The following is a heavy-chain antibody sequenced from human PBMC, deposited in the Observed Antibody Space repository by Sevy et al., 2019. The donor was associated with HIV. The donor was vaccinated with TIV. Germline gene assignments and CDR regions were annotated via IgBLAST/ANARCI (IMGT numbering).Heavy chain of an antibody. J-gene: IGHJ4*02. CDR3: ARSMVRGVSIGYFDY. CDR2: INSNRGGT. CDR1: GYTFTDYY. V-gene: IGHV1-2*02. D-gene: IGHD3-10*01. Sequence: ASVKVSCKASGYTFTDYYIHWVRQAPGQGLEWMGWINSNRGGTDYAQNFQGRVTMTRDASISTAYMEVGRLRSDDTAVYYCARSMVRGVSIGYFDYWGQGTLVTVSS.